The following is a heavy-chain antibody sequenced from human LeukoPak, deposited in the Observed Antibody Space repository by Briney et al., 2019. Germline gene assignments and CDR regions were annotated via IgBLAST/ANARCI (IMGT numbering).Heavy chain of an antibody. J-gene: IGHJ5*02. CDR2: IYYSGST. CDR3: ARGGRRLTTVGTYNWFDP. CDR1: GGSISSYY. D-gene: IGHD4-23*01. Sequence: KPSETLSLTCTVSGGSISSYYWSWIRQPPGKGLEWIGYIYYSGSTNYNPSLKSRVTISVDTSKNQFSLELSSVTAADTAVYYCARGGRRLTTVGTYNWFDPWGQGTLVTVSS. V-gene: IGHV4-59*01.